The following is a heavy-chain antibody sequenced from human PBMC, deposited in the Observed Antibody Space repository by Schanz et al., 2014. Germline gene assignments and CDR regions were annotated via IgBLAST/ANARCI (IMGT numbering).Heavy chain of an antibody. V-gene: IGHV3-21*01. CDR1: GFASSSFA. Sequence: EVQLLESGGGLVQPGGSLRPSCEASGFASSSFAITWARQAPGRGLEWVSSISTSGTYMYIADSLKGRLTISRDNAKNSLYLQMNSLRAEDTAVYHCVSSGSYSSYASWGQGTLVTVSS. CDR2: ISTSGTYM. CDR3: VSSGSYSSYAS. J-gene: IGHJ4*02. D-gene: IGHD3-10*01.